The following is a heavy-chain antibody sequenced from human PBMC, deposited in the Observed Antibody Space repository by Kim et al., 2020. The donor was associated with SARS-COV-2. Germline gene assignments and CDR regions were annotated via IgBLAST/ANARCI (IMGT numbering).Heavy chain of an antibody. J-gene: IGHJ6*02. CDR1: GGTFSSYA. Sequence: SVKVSCKASGGTFSSYAISWVRQAPGQGLEWMGGIIPIFGTANYAQKFQGRVTITADESTSTAYMELSSLRSEDTAVYYCARWGGYYDILTGYYNLYYYYGMDVWGQGTTVTVSS. CDR2: IIPIFGTA. D-gene: IGHD3-9*01. V-gene: IGHV1-69*13. CDR3: ARWGGYYDILTGYYNLYYYYGMDV.